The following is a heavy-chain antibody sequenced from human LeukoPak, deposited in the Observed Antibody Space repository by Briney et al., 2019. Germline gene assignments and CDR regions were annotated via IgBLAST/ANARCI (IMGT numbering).Heavy chain of an antibody. J-gene: IGHJ6*02. CDR3: ARAEVRYFDWPLHYYYYSGMDV. D-gene: IGHD3-9*01. CDR1: GFAFSSYA. CDR2: ISYAGSNK. Sequence: GGALRLSCAASGFAFSSYAMHWVRPAPCKGLEGVAVISYAGSNKYYADSVKGRFTISRDNSKNTLYLQMNSLRAEDTAVYYCARAEVRYFDWPLHYYYYSGMDVGGQGTRVTVS. V-gene: IGHV3-30*04.